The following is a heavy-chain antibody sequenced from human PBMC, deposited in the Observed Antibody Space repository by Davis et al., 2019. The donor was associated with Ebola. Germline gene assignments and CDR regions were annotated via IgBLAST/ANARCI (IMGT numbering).Heavy chain of an antibody. CDR3: ARVSPSILEWEGMDV. D-gene: IGHD3-3*01. Sequence: AASVKVSCKASGYTFTSYYMHWVRQAPGQGLEWMGIINPSGGSTSYAQKFQGRVTMTRDTSISTAYMELSRLRSDDTAVYYCARVSPSILEWEGMDVWGQGTTVTVSS. CDR1: GYTFTSYY. J-gene: IGHJ6*02. V-gene: IGHV1-46*01. CDR2: INPSGGST.